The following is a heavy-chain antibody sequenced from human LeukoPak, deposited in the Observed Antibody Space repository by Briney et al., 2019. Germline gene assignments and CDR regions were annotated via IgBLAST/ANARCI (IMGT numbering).Heavy chain of an antibody. CDR2: IYSGGST. J-gene: IGHJ6*02. CDR3: ARERRPYYDTLTLVYYYYGMDV. CDR1: GFTVSSNY. V-gene: IGHV3-66*01. Sequence: GGSLRLSCAASGFTVSSNYMSWVRQAPGKGLEWVSVIYSGGSTYYADSVKGRFTISRDNSKNTLYLQMNSLRAEDTAVYYCARERRPYYDTLTLVYYYYGMDVWGQGTTVTVSS. D-gene: IGHD3-9*01.